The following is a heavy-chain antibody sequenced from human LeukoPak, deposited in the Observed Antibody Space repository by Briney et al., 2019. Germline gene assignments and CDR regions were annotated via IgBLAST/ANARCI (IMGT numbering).Heavy chain of an antibody. CDR3: ASTYCSSTSCYRGFAFDI. J-gene: IGHJ3*02. CDR1: GFSFSSYS. Sequence: PGGSLRLSCGASGFSFSSYSMNWVRQAPGKGLEWVASMTSNGDSIYYASSVRGRFTISRDNAKNSLYLQMNSLRAEDTAVYYCASTYCSSTSCYRGFAFDIWGQGTMVTVSS. V-gene: IGHV3-21*01. CDR2: MTSNGDSI. D-gene: IGHD2-2*02.